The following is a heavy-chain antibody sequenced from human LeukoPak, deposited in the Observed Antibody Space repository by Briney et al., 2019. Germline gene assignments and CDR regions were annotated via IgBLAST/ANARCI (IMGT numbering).Heavy chain of an antibody. J-gene: IGHJ4*02. CDR1: GYTFTNYY. Sequence: ASVTVSFKASGYTFTNYYMHWVRQAPGQGLEWMGIINPSGGSTSYAQKFQGRVTMTRDTSTSTVYMELSSLRSEDTAVYYCARPSGWYWGYWGQGTLVTVSS. V-gene: IGHV1-46*01. CDR3: ARPSGWYWGY. CDR2: INPSGGST. D-gene: IGHD6-19*01.